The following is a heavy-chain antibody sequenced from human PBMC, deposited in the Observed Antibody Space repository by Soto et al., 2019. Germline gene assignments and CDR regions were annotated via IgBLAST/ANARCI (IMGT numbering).Heavy chain of an antibody. CDR2: IYWDDDK. J-gene: IGHJ5*02. CDR1: GFSLSTSGVG. V-gene: IGHV2-5*02. Sequence: QITLKESAPTLVKPTQTLTLTCTFSGFSLSTSGVGVGWLRQPQGKVLEWLALIYWDDDKRYSPSLKSRLTIPKDTTRNQVGLTMTNMDPVHTATYYGAHIRGLSCFDPWGQGTLVTVSS. D-gene: IGHD2-15*01. CDR3: AHIRGLSCFDP.